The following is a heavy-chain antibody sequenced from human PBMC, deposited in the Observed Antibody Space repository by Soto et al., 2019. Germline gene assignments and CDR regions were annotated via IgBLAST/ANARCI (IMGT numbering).Heavy chain of an antibody. D-gene: IGHD3-22*01. CDR3: AALGGYFLYDYYYYADGLAV. Sequence: EVHLLESGGGLVQPGGSLRLSCAASGFTFSIYAMSWVRQAPGRGLEWVSVISGDGGNTYYADSVKGRFTTSRDNSKNTLYLQMNSLRAEDTAMDYCAALGGYFLYDYYYYADGLAVWGQGTTVDVSS. J-gene: IGHJ6*02. CDR1: GFTFSIYA. CDR2: ISGDGGNT. V-gene: IGHV3-23*01.